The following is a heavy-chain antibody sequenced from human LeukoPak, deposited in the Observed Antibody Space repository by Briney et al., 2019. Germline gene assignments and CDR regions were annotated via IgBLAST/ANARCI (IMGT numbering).Heavy chain of an antibody. D-gene: IGHD3-22*01. CDR1: GGTFSSYA. CDR2: IIAIFGTA. J-gene: IGHJ4*02. V-gene: IGHV1-69*05. CDR3: ARGPYYYDSSGYFYFAY. Sequence: ASVKVSCKASGGTFSSYAISWVRQAPGQGLEWMGGIIAIFGTANYAQKFQGRVTITTDESTSTAYMELSSLRSEDTAVYYCARGPYYYDSSGYFYFAYWGQGTLVTVSS.